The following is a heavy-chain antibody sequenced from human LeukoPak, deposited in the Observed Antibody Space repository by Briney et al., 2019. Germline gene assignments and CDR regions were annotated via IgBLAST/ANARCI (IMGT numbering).Heavy chain of an antibody. CDR3: ARGGVGATTYVWFDP. V-gene: IGHV1-46*01. J-gene: IGHJ5*02. Sequence: ASVKVSCKASGYTFTNYYIHWARQAPGQGLECMGIINPSGGSTSYAQKFQGRVTMTRDMSTSTVYMELSSLRSEDTAVYYCARGGVGATTYVWFDPWGQGTLVTVSS. CDR2: INPSGGST. CDR1: GYTFTNYY. D-gene: IGHD1-26*01.